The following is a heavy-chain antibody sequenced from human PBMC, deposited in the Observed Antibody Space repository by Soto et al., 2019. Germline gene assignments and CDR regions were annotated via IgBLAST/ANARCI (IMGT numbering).Heavy chain of an antibody. J-gene: IGHJ4*02. CDR1: GGSIRGYY. CDR3: VRASMPKAHFDD. CDR2: MHTSGST. V-gene: IGHV4-4*07. D-gene: IGHD2-2*01. Sequence: SEALSLTCTVSGGSIRGYYWSWIRQPAGRGLEWIGRMHTSGSTNYNPSLKSRVTISVDMSKNQISLKLTSVTAADTALYYCVRASMPKAHFDDRGQGTLVTDSS.